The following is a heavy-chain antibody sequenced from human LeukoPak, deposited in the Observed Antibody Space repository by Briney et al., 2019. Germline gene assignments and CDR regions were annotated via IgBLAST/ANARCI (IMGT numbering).Heavy chain of an antibody. J-gene: IGHJ3*02. CDR2: INPNSGGT. CDR1: GYTFTGYY. CDR3: ARDTLTMVRGVGAFDI. D-gene: IGHD3-10*01. V-gene: IGHV1-2*04. Sequence: VASVKVSCKASGYTFTGYYMHWVRQAPGQGLEWMGWINPNSGGTNYAQKFQGWVTMTRDTSISTAYMELSRLRSDDTAVYYCARDTLTMVRGVGAFDIWGQGTMVTVS.